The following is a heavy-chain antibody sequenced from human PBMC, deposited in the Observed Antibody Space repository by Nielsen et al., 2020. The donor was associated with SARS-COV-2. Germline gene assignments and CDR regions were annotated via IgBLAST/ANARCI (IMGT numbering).Heavy chain of an antibody. V-gene: IGHV3-23*01. CDR1: GYTFPSYA. CDR3: AKLGGLGGNTHEIDY. J-gene: IGHJ4*02. Sequence: GGSLRLSCAASGYTFPSYAMSWVRQAPGKGLDWVSLISASGGTTYYADSVKGRFTISRDNSKNTLYLQVNSLRAEDTAVYYCAKLGGLGGNTHEIDYWGQGTLVTVSS. CDR2: ISASGGTT. D-gene: IGHD4-23*01.